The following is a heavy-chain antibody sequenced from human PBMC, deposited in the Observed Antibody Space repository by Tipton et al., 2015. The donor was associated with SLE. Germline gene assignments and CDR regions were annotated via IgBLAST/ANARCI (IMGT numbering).Heavy chain of an antibody. V-gene: IGHV4-39*02. CDR1: GVSLSTSRYY. Sequence: TLSLTCSVSGVSLSTSRYYLGWFRQSPGQVPEWVGSMYAGGGTHFHPSLKSLASISADASKNHFSLKLNSVTAADTAVYYCATNGHGETYEFFTKYLRHWGQGTLVTVSS. CDR3: ATNGHGETYEFFTKYLRH. J-gene: IGHJ1*01. CDR2: MYAGGGT. D-gene: IGHD2-2*01.